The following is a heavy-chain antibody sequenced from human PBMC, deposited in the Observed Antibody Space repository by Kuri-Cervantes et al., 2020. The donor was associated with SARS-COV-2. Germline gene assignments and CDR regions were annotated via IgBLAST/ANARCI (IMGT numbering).Heavy chain of an antibody. D-gene: IGHD3-22*01. V-gene: IGHV3-48*03. CDR2: ISSSGSTI. J-gene: IGHJ6*03. CDR1: GFTFSSYE. CDR3: AKDNHYDSSGYYVNYMDV. Sequence: GESLKISCAASGFTFSSYEMNWVRQAPGKGLEWVSYISSSGSTIYYADSVKGRFTISRDNAKNSLYLQMNSLRAEDTALYYCAKDNHYDSSGYYVNYMDVWGKGTTVTVSS.